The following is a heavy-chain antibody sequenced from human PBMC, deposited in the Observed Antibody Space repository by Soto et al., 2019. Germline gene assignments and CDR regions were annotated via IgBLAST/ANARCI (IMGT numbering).Heavy chain of an antibody. CDR3: ARDRGGYYYGMDV. Sequence: QVQLVQSGAEVKKPGASVKVSCKASGYTFTSYYMHWVRQAPGQGLEWMGIINPSGGSTSYAQKFQGRVTMTRDIATSTVYMEVSSLRSEDTAVYYCARDRGGYYYGMDVWGQGTTVTVSS. D-gene: IGHD3-10*01. CDR2: INPSGGST. V-gene: IGHV1-46*03. CDR1: GYTFTSYY. J-gene: IGHJ6*02.